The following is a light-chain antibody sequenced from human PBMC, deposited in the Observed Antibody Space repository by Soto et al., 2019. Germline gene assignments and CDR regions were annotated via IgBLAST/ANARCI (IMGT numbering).Light chain of an antibody. CDR3: QQHYITPWT. Sequence: DIVMTQSPDSLAVSLGERATINCKSSQSVLYSSNNKNYLAWYQQRPGQPPKLLIYWASTRESGVPDRFSGSGSGTDFTLTISSLQAEDVAVYYCQQHYITPWTFGQGTTVEIK. CDR1: QSVLYSSNNKNY. CDR2: WAS. V-gene: IGKV4-1*01. J-gene: IGKJ1*01.